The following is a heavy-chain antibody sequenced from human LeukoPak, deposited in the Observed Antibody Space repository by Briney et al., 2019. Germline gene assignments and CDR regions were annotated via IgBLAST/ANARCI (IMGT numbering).Heavy chain of an antibody. Sequence: ASVKVSCKASGYTFTKYSIHWVRQAPGQTLEWMGWINPGNGNTKYSQNCQGRVTITRDTSATTAYMELSSLRSEDTAIYYCASQANSGLPGNYWGQGTLVAVSS. CDR2: INPGNGNT. D-gene: IGHD2-15*01. CDR1: GYTFTKYS. J-gene: IGHJ4*02. CDR3: ASQANSGLPGNY. V-gene: IGHV1-3*01.